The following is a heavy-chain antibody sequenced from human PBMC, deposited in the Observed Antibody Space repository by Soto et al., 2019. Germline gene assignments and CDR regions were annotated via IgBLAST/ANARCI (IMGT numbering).Heavy chain of an antibody. CDR2: IDSNGAAT. CDR3: VKDSSNSGDRLWFDY. J-gene: IGHJ4*02. Sequence: DVQVVESGGDLVQPGGSLRLSCSASGFTFSSYPMHWVRPAPGKGLEYVSGIDSNGAATYYGDSVKGRFIVSRDNSKNTLNLQMSTLTSEDTAVYYCVKDSSNSGDRLWFDYWGQGTLVTVSS. D-gene: IGHD2-21*02. CDR1: GFTFSSYP. V-gene: IGHV3-64D*06.